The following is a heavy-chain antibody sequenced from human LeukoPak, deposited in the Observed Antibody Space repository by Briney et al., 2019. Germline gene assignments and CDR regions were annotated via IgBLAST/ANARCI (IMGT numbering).Heavy chain of an antibody. J-gene: IGHJ4*02. CDR2: INAGNGNT. Sequence: ASVKVSCKASGYTFTSFAIHWVRQAPGQRLEWMGWINAGNGNTKFSQHFQGRVYITRDTSASTAYMELSYLRSEDTALYFCARSIVYSSDSDGGYYFDYWGQGTLVTVSS. D-gene: IGHD6-19*01. CDR1: GYTFTSFA. V-gene: IGHV1-3*01. CDR3: ARSIVYSSDSDGGYYFDY.